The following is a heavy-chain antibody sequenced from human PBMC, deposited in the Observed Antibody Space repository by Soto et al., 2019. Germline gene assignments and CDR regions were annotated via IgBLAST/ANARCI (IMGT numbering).Heavy chain of an antibody. J-gene: IGHJ3*02. D-gene: IGHD3-10*01. CDR2: IKQDGSEK. CDR3: ARDWGVMYYYGSGSYFLGPPAQDAFDI. V-gene: IGHV3-7*01. Sequence: GGSLRLSCAASGFTFSSYWMSWVRQAPGKGLEWVANIKQDGSEKYYVDSVKGRFTISRDNAKNSLYLQMNSLRAEDTAVYYCARDWGVMYYYGSGSYFLGPPAQDAFDIWGQGTMVTVSS. CDR1: GFTFSSYW.